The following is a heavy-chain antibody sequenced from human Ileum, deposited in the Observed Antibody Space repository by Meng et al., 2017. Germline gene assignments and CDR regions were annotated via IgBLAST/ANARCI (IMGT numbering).Heavy chain of an antibody. Sequence: QVQLQESGPGLVKPAQTLSPPCTVSGGSISSGDYYWSWIRQPPGKGLEWIGYIYYSGSTYYNPSLKSRLTISVDTSKNQFSLKLSSVTAADTAVYYCARDRDSSGYYPYWGQGTLVTVSS. J-gene: IGHJ4*02. CDR1: GGSISSGDYY. CDR2: IYYSGST. D-gene: IGHD3-22*01. V-gene: IGHV4-30-4*01. CDR3: ARDRDSSGYYPY.